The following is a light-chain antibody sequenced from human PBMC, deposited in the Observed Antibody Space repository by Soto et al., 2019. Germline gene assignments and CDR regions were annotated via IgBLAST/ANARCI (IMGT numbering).Light chain of an antibody. V-gene: IGKV3-20*01. Sequence: IVLTQSPGTLSLSPGERATLSCRASDSVSISYLDWYQQRSGQPPRLLIYGTSTRATGIPGSFSGSGSGTDFTLTISRLEPEDSAVYFCQQWGNSPRVTFGGGTK. CDR1: DSVSISY. CDR3: QQWGNSPRVT. J-gene: IGKJ4*01. CDR2: GTS.